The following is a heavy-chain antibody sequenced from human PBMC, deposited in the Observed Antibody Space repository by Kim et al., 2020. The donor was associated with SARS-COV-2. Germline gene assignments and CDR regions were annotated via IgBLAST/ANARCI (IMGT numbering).Heavy chain of an antibody. CDR3: AKSDYYDSSGYYTVDY. J-gene: IGHJ4*02. CDR2: ISYDGSNK. D-gene: IGHD3-22*01. V-gene: IGHV3-30*18. CDR1: GFTFSSYG. Sequence: GGSLRLSCAASGFTFSSYGMHWVRQAPGKGLEWVAVISYDGSNKYYADSVKGRFTISRDNSKNTLYLQMNSLRAEDTAVYYCAKSDYYDSSGYYTVDYWGQGTLVTVSS.